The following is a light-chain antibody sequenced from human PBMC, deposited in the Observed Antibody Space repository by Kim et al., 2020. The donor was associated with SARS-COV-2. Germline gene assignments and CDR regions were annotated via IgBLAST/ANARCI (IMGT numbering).Light chain of an antibody. Sequence: ASVGDSVTMTCRASQTINNYLNWYQQKPGKAPKLLIYTTSNLQSGVPSRFSGSGSGTDFTLTISSLQPEDFASYFCQQGYSTLVTFGGGTKVDIK. CDR3: QQGYSTLVT. CDR2: TTS. J-gene: IGKJ4*01. CDR1: QTINNY. V-gene: IGKV1-39*01.